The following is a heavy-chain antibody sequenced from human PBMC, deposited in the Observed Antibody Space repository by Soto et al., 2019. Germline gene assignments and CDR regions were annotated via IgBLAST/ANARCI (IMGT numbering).Heavy chain of an antibody. CDR3: ASSITVTTAYGMDV. CDR2: INPNSGGT. J-gene: IGHJ6*02. Sequence: GASVKVSCKASGYTFTSYGISWVRQAPGQGLEWMGWINPNSGGTNYAQKFQGWVTMTRDTSISTAYMELSRLRSDDTAVYYCASSITVTTAYGMDVWGQGTTVTVSS. V-gene: IGHV1-2*04. CDR1: GYTFTSYG. D-gene: IGHD4-4*01.